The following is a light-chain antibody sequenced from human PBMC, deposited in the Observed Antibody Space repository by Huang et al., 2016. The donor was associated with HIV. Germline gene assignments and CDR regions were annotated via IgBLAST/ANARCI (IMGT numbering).Light chain of an antibody. V-gene: IGKV3-15*01. J-gene: IGKJ4*01. CDR1: RSVSTN. CDR2: GSS. CDR3: HQYNNWLLS. Sequence: EIVMTQSPATLSVSPGQRVTLSCRANRSVSTNLAWYQPGHGQAPRLLIYGSSTRATGIPARFSGSGSGTDFSLTISSLQSEDFALYYCHQYNNWLLSFGGGTRV.